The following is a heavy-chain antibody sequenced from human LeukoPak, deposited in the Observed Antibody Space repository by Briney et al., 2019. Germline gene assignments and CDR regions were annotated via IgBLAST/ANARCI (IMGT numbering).Heavy chain of an antibody. J-gene: IGHJ5*02. CDR3: AREKFTMVRGVITYNWFDP. Sequence: SAKVSCKASGGTFSSYAISWVRQAPGQGLEWMGGIIPIFGTANYAQKFQGRVTITGDESTSTAYMELSSLRSEDTAVYYCAREKFTMVRGVITYNWFDPWGQGTLVTVSS. CDR2: IIPIFGTA. D-gene: IGHD3-10*01. CDR1: GGTFSSYA. V-gene: IGHV1-69*13.